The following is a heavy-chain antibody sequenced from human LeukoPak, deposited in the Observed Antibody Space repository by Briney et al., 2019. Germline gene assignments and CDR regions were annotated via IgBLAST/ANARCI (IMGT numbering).Heavy chain of an antibody. CDR3: ARDLHTAMAGSGILWFDY. V-gene: IGHV3-48*01. CDR1: GFTFSSYS. Sequence: GSLRLSCAASGFTFSSYSMNWVRQAPGKGLEWVSYISSSSSTIYYADSVKGRFTISRDNAKNSLYLQMNSLRAEDTAVYYCARDLHTAMAGSGILWFDYWGQGTLVTVSS. D-gene: IGHD5-18*01. CDR2: ISSSSSTI. J-gene: IGHJ4*02.